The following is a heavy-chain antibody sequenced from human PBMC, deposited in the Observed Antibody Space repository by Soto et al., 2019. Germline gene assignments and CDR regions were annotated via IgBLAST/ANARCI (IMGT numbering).Heavy chain of an antibody. V-gene: IGHV3-30-3*01. D-gene: IGHD6-13*01. CDR1: GFIFSTYT. J-gene: IGHJ4*02. Sequence: QVQLVESGGGVVQPGRSPRLSCAASGFIFSTYTMHWVRQAPGKGLEWLTVMSYDGSQKYYADSVKGRLTISRDNSKNTLYLQMTSLRAEDTAVYHCAIAKSSSWHNFDYWGQGTLVTVSS. CDR2: MSYDGSQK. CDR3: AIAKSSSWHNFDY.